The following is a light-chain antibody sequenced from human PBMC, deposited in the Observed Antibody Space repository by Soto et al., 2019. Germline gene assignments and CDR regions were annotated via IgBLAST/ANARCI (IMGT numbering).Light chain of an antibody. J-gene: IGKJ5*01. Sequence: EIVLTQSPGTLSLSPGERATLSCRASQSVSSTYLAWYQQKPGQGPRLLIYGASNRATGIPARFSGSGSETDFTLTISSLRSEDSAVYHCQQYNNWPITFGQGTRLEIK. CDR2: GAS. CDR1: QSVSSTY. V-gene: IGKV3-15*01. CDR3: QQYNNWPIT.